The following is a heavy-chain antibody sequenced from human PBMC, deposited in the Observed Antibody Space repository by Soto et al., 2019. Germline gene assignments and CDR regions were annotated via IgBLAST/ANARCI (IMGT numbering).Heavy chain of an antibody. D-gene: IGHD2-15*01. CDR2: IRIKAYGGAA. CDR1: GFTFGDYA. V-gene: IGHV3-49*03. J-gene: IGHJ3*02. Sequence: GGSLRLSCTASGFTFGDYAMSWFRQAPGKGLEWVGFIRIKAYGGAAEYAASVEGRFAISRDDSKSIEHLQMNSLKTEDTAVYYCTRGVICGGGSCYAFDIWGQGTMVTVSS. CDR3: TRGVICGGGSCYAFDI.